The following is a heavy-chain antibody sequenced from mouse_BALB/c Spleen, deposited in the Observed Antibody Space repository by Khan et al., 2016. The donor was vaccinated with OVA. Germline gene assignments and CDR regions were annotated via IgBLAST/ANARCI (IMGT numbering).Heavy chain of an antibody. J-gene: IGHJ4*01. CDR2: INPYNDGT. V-gene: IGHV1S136*01. CDR3: ARRGGCYYGNSSPPTMDY. CDR1: GYTFTNYV. Sequence: VQLKESGPELVKPGASVKMSCKASGYTFTNYVMHWVKQKPGQGLEWIGYINPYNDGTKYNEKFKGKATLTSDKSSSTAYMELSSLTSEDSAVNYCARRGGCYYGNSSPPTMDYWGQGTSVTVSS. D-gene: IGHD1-1*01.